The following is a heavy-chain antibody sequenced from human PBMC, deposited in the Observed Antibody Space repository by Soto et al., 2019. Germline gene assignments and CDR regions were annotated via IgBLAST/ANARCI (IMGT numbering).Heavy chain of an antibody. D-gene: IGHD2-15*01. CDR1: GGTFSSYA. Sequence: QVQLVQSGAEVKKPGSSVKVSCKASGGTFSSYAISWVRQAPGQGLEWMGGIIPIFGTANYAQKFQGRVTSTADESTSTAYMELSSLRSEDTAVYYCARADIVVVVAASYYYYGMGVWGQGTTVTVSS. CDR2: IIPIFGTA. J-gene: IGHJ6*02. V-gene: IGHV1-69*01. CDR3: ARADIVVVVAASYYYYGMGV.